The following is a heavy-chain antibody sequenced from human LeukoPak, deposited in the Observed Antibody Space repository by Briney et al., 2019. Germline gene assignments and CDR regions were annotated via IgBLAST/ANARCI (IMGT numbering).Heavy chain of an antibody. CDR3: ARAFYDSSGWYFDY. Sequence: SGGSLRLSCAASGFTFSSYGMHWVRQAPGKGLEWVAVIWYDGSNKYYADSVKGRFTISRDNSKNTLYLQMNSRRAGDTAVYYCARAFYDSSGWYFDYWGQGTLVTVSS. D-gene: IGHD3-22*01. CDR2: IWYDGSNK. V-gene: IGHV3-33*01. J-gene: IGHJ4*02. CDR1: GFTFSSYG.